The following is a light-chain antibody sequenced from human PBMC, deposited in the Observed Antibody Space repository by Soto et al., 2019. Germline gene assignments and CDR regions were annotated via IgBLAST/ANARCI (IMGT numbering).Light chain of an antibody. CDR3: QQYNTYSWT. V-gene: IGKV1-5*01. Sequence: DMQMTQSASTLSASVGDRVTITCRASQSISSWLAWYQQKPGKAPKLLIYDASSLESGVPSRFSGSGSGTEFTLTISSLQPDDFATFYCQQYNTYSWTFGQGTKVDIK. CDR1: QSISSW. J-gene: IGKJ1*01. CDR2: DAS.